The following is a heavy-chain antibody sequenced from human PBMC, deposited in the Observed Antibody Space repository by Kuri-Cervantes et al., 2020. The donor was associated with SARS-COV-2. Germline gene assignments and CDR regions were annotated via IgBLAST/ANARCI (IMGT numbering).Heavy chain of an antibody. D-gene: IGHD6-19*01. Sequence: GSLRLSCAVSGYSISSGYYWGWIRQPPGKGLEWIGSIYYSGSTYYNPSLKSRVTISADTSKNQFSLKLSSVTAADTAVYYCAGQWGIAVAGGNAFDIWGQGTMVTVSS. V-gene: IGHV4-38-2*01. CDR1: GYSISSGYY. CDR3: AGQWGIAVAGGNAFDI. CDR2: IYYSGST. J-gene: IGHJ3*02.